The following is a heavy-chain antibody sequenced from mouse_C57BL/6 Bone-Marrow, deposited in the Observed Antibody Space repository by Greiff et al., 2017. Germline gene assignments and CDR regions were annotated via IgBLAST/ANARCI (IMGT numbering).Heavy chain of an antibody. CDR3: ARYGYKTWYFDV. D-gene: IGHD2-2*01. CDR1: GYTFTSYG. Sequence: QVQLQQSGAELARPGASVKLSCKASGYTFTSYGISWVKQRTGQGLEWIGEIYPRSGNTYYNEKFKGKATLTADKSSSTAYMELRSLTSEDSAVYFCARYGYKTWYFDVWGTGPTVTVSS. V-gene: IGHV1-81*01. J-gene: IGHJ1*03. CDR2: IYPRSGNT.